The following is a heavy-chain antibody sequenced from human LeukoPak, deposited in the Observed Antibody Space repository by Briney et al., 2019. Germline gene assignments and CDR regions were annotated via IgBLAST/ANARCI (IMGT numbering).Heavy chain of an antibody. J-gene: IGHJ4*02. CDR2: IIPIFGTA. CDR1: GGTFSSYA. Sequence: SVKVSCKASGGTFSSYAISWVRQAPGQGLEWMGGIIPIFGTANYAQKFQGRVTITADKSTSTAYMELSSLRSEDTAVYYCARAADSSETFDYWGQGTQVTVSS. CDR3: ARAADSSETFDY. V-gene: IGHV1-69*06. D-gene: IGHD3-22*01.